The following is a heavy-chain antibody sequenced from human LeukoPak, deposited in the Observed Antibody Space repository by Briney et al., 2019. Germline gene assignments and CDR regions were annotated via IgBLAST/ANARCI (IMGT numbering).Heavy chain of an antibody. CDR1: GGSISSYY. Sequence: SETLSLTCTVSGGSISSYYWSWIRQPAGKGLEWIGRIYTSGSTNYNPSLKSRVTISVDKSKNQFSLKLSSVTAADTAVYYCARGSGRMYYYYYYMDVWGKGTTVTVSS. D-gene: IGHD3-3*01. CDR3: ARGSGRMYYYYYYMDV. CDR2: IYTSGST. J-gene: IGHJ6*03. V-gene: IGHV4-4*07.